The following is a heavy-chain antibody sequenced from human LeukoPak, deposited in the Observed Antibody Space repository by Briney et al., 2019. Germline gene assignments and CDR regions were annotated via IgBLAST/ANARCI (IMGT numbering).Heavy chain of an antibody. CDR3: ARDSLADYFDY. D-gene: IGHD1-1*01. CDR1: GFTVSSNH. J-gene: IGHJ4*02. CDR2: IYSGGSA. V-gene: IGHV3-66*02. Sequence: GGSLRLSCAASGFTVSSNHMSWVRQAPGKGLEWVSVIYSGGSAYYADSVKGRFTISRDNSKNTLYLQMNSLRAEDTAVYYCARDSLADYFDYWGQGTLVTVSS.